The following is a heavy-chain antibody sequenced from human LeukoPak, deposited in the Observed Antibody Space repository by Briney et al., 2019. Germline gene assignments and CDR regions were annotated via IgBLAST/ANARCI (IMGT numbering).Heavy chain of an antibody. Sequence: PSETLSLTCTVSGGSLSSSSYYWGWIRQPPGKGLEWIGSIYYSGSTYYNPSLKRRVTISVDTSKNQFSLKLSSVTAADTAVYYCASAYSSSWYLYYFDYWGQGTLVTVSS. CDR3: ASAYSSSWYLYYFDY. CDR1: GGSLSSSSYY. D-gene: IGHD6-13*01. CDR2: IYYSGST. V-gene: IGHV4-39*07. J-gene: IGHJ4*02.